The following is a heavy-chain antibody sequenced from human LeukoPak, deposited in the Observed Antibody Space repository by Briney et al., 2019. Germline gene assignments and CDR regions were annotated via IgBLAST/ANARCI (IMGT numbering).Heavy chain of an antibody. CDR2: SNSDGSVR. CDR1: GFGFSSHW. Sequence: PGESLRLSCAASGFGFSSHWMHWVRQTPGKGLVWVSRSNSDGSVRNYADSVEGRFIISRDNAKNTLYIQMNSLRAEDTAVYYCVRDSQVGPWGQGTLVTVSS. CDR3: VRDSQVGP. V-gene: IGHV3-74*01. J-gene: IGHJ5*02.